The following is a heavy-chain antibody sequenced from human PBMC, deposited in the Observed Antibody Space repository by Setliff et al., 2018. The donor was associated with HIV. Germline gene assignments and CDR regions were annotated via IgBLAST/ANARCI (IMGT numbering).Heavy chain of an antibody. CDR3: ARGDYGDGLYWYFDL. J-gene: IGHJ2*01. V-gene: IGHV3-64*02. Sequence: QPGGSLRLSCAASEFTLSGYSMSWVRQGPGKGLEWVSSINWNGGSTGYADSVKGRFTISRDNSKNTLYLQMGSLRAEDMAVYYCARGDYGDGLYWYFDLWGRGTLVTAPQ. CDR1: EFTLSGYS. D-gene: IGHD4-17*01. CDR2: INWNGGST.